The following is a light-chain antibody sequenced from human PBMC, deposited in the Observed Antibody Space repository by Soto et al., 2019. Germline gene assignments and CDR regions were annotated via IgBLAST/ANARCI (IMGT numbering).Light chain of an antibody. CDR3: SSYAGAVV. J-gene: IGLJ2*01. Sequence: QSALTQPASVSGSPGQSIIISSTRTSSNVESYNLVSWYQHPPGKAPKLSIYEGSERPSGVSNRFSGAQSGHSASLTISGLQAEDEADYYCSSYAGAVVFGGGTQLTVL. CDR2: EGS. CDR1: SSNVESYNL. V-gene: IGLV2-23*01.